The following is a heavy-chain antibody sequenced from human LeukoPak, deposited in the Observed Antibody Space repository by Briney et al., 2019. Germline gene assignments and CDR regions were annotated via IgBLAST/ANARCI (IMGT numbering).Heavy chain of an antibody. D-gene: IGHD2-15*01. J-gene: IGHJ3*02. CDR2: ISGSGGST. CDR1: GFTFSSYA. CDR3: ASNLADIVVVVAATSAFDI. Sequence: QPGGSLRLSCAASGFTFSSYAMSWVRQAPGKGLEWVSAISGSGGSTYYADSVKGRFTISRDNSKNTLYLQMNSLRAVDTAVYYCASNLADIVVVVAATSAFDIWGQGTMVTVSS. V-gene: IGHV3-23*01.